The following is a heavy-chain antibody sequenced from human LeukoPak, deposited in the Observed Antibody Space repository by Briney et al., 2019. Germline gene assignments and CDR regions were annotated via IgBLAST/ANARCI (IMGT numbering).Heavy chain of an antibody. CDR2: ISSSSSYI. V-gene: IGHV3-21*01. J-gene: IGHJ4*02. Sequence: GGSLRLSCAASGFTFSSHSMNWVRQAPGKGLEWVSSISSSSSYIYYADSVKGRFTISRDNAKNSLYLQMNSLRAEDTAVYYCASSSIVGAIIDYWGQGTLVTVSS. CDR1: GFTFSSHS. D-gene: IGHD1-26*01. CDR3: ASSSIVGAIIDY.